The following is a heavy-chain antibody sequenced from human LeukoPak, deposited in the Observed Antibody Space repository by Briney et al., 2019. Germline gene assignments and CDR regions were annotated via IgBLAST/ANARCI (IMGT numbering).Heavy chain of an antibody. CDR1: GGSISSGDYY. V-gene: IGHV4-30-4*01. D-gene: IGHD3-22*01. J-gene: IGHJ5*02. CDR3: ARGDYYDSSRPTSDWFDP. CDR2: IYYSGST. Sequence: SETLSLTRTVSGGSISSGDYYWSWIRQPPGKGLEWIGYIYYSGSTYYNPSLKSRVTISVDTSKNQFSLKLSSVTAADTAVYYCARGDYYDSSRPTSDWFDPWGQGTLVTVSS.